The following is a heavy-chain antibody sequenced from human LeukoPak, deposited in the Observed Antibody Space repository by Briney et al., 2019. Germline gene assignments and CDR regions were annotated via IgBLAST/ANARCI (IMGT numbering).Heavy chain of an antibody. CDR3: ARGGGYWFFDY. CDR1: GGTFSSYA. J-gene: IGHJ4*02. V-gene: IGHV1-69*13. D-gene: IGHD2-21*01. CDR2: IVPIFGTA. Sequence: GASVKVSCKASGGTFSSYAISWVRQAPGQGLEWMGGIVPIFGTANYAQKFQGRVTTTADESTSTAYMELSSLRCEDTAVYYCARGGGYWFFDYWGQGTLVTVSS.